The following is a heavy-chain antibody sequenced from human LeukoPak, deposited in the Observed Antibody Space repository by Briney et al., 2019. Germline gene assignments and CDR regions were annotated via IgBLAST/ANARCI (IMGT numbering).Heavy chain of an antibody. D-gene: IGHD3-3*01. Sequence: SETLSLTCTVSGGSISSYYWSWIRQPPGKGLEWIGYIYHSGSTNYNPSLKSRVTISVDTSKNQFSLKLSSVTAADTAVYYCARGPTYYDFWSGFAMDVWGQGTTVTVFS. CDR3: ARGPTYYDFWSGFAMDV. J-gene: IGHJ6*02. CDR2: IYHSGST. V-gene: IGHV4-59*01. CDR1: GGSISSYY.